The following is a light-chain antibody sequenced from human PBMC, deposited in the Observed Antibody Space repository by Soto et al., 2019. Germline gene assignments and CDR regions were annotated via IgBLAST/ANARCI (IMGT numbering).Light chain of an antibody. Sequence: DSQMTQSPSTLSASVGDRVTITCRASQSISSWLAWYQQKPGKAPKVLIYDASSLESGVPSRFSGSGSGTEFSLTISSLQPDDFATYYCQQYNHYWTFGQGTKVDI. CDR3: QQYNHYWT. CDR1: QSISSW. V-gene: IGKV1-5*01. J-gene: IGKJ1*01. CDR2: DAS.